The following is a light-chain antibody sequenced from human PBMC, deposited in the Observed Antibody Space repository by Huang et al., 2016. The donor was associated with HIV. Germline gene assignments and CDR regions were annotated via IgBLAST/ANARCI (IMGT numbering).Light chain of an antibody. CDR3: QQYNDWPPIT. V-gene: IGKV3-15*01. J-gene: IGKJ5*01. CDR2: DAS. CDR1: ESVSSS. Sequence: EIVMTQSPDTLSVFPGERVTLSCRASESVSSSLAWYQQKSGQAPRLLIYDASTRATGIQVRFSASGSGTEFTLTINSRLSEDFAVYYCQQYNDWPPITFGQGTRLDMK.